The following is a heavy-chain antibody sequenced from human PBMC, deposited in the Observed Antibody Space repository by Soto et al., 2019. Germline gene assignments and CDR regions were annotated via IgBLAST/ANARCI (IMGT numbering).Heavy chain of an antibody. V-gene: IGHV1-69*13. D-gene: IGHD3-10*01. Sequence: GDSVKXSCKASGGTFSSYAISWVRQAPGQGLEWMGGIIPIFGTANYAQKFQGRVTITADESTSTAYMELSSLRSEDTAVYYCARVGSMVRGAADYYYYGMDVWGQGTTVTVSS. CDR3: ARVGSMVRGAADYYYYGMDV. CDR1: GGTFSSYA. J-gene: IGHJ6*02. CDR2: IIPIFGTA.